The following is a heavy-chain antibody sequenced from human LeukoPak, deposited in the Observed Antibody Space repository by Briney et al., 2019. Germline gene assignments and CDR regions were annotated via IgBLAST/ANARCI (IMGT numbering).Heavy chain of an antibody. V-gene: IGHV3-23*01. CDR2: ISGSGGST. CDR1: GCTFSSYA. D-gene: IGHD3-16*02. CDR3: AKAVDVWGSYRPYYFDY. Sequence: PGGSLRLSCAASGCTFSSYAMSWVRQAPGKGLEWVSAISGSGGSTYYADSVKGRFTISKDNSKNTLYLQMNSLRAEDTAVYYCAKAVDVWGSYRPYYFDYWGQGTLVTVSS. J-gene: IGHJ4*02.